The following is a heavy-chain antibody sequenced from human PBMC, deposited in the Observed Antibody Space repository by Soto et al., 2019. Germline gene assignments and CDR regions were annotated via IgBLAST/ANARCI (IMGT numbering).Heavy chain of an antibody. CDR3: AREKYYDFWSGAFDY. Sequence: SETLSLTCTVSGGSISSYYWSWIRQPPGKGLEWIGYIYYSGSTNYNPSLKSRVTISVDTSKNQFSLKLSSVTAADTAEYYCAREKYYDFWSGAFDYWGQGTLVTVSS. V-gene: IGHV4-59*01. CDR1: GGSISSYY. D-gene: IGHD3-3*01. CDR2: IYYSGST. J-gene: IGHJ4*02.